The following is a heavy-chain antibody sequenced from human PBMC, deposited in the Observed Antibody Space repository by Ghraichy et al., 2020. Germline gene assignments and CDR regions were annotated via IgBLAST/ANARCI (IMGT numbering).Heavy chain of an antibody. CDR1: GGTFSSYA. CDR3: ARGTSASLAPIRYYDSSGYYPLDY. Sequence: SVKVSCKASGGTFSSYAISWVRQAPGQGLEWMGGIIPIFGTANYAQKFQGRVTITADESTSTAYMELSSLRSEDTAVYYCARGTSASLAPIRYYDSSGYYPLDYWGQGTLVTVSS. V-gene: IGHV1-69*13. D-gene: IGHD3-22*01. CDR2: IIPIFGTA. J-gene: IGHJ4*02.